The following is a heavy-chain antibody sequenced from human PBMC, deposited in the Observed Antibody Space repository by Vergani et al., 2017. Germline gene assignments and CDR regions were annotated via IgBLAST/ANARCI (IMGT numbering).Heavy chain of an antibody. V-gene: IGHV3-64D*06. Sequence: EVQLVESGGGLVQPGGSLRLSCSASGFTFSSYAMHWVRQAPGKGLEYVSAISSNGGSTYYADSVKGRFTISRDNSKNTLYLQMSSLREEDTAVYYCVKELPTRGSGLGGDFDYWGQGTLVTVSS. CDR3: VKELPTRGSGLGGDFDY. J-gene: IGHJ4*02. CDR1: GFTFSSYA. CDR2: ISSNGGST. D-gene: IGHD3-16*01.